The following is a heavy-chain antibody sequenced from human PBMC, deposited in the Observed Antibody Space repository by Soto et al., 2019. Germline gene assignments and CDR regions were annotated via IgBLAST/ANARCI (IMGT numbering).Heavy chain of an antibody. Sequence: GGSLRLSCAGSGFTLSDHYIDWVRQTPGKGLEWVANINEDGSEKFFADSVKGRFTISRDNAKNSLSLQMNSLTADDTAVYYCARTGWPQSSYYFDYWGQGTLVTVSS. J-gene: IGHJ4*02. CDR3: ARTGWPQSSYYFDY. CDR2: INEDGSEK. CDR1: GFTLSDHY. D-gene: IGHD3-16*01. V-gene: IGHV3-7*03.